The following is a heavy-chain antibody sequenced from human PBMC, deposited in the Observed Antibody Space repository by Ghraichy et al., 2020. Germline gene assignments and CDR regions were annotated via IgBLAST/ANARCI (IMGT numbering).Heavy chain of an antibody. D-gene: IGHD4-17*01. Sequence: GESLNISCAVSGFTFSDYSMSWIRQAPGKGLEWVSYISDSADTIYYADSVKGRFTISRDNAKNSLYLLMNSLRAEDTAVYFCARVFHDYGDFGATFDYWGQGTLVTVSS. CDR1: GFTFSDYS. CDR2: ISDSADTI. CDR3: ARVFHDYGDFGATFDY. V-gene: IGHV3-11*01. J-gene: IGHJ4*02.